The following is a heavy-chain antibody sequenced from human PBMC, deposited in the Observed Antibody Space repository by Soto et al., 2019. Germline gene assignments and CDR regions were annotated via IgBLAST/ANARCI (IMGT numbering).Heavy chain of an antibody. V-gene: IGHV4-59*01. CDR1: SGSISTYY. J-gene: IGHJ4*02. CDR3: VGAPPWAYFDF. Sequence: SETLSLTCTVSSGSISTYYWSWIPQPPGKGLEWIGYIYYTGSTNYNPSLKTRVAISMDTSKNQFSLNLSSVTAADTAVYYCVGAPPWAYFDFWGLGTLVTLSS. CDR2: IYYTGST. D-gene: IGHD7-27*01.